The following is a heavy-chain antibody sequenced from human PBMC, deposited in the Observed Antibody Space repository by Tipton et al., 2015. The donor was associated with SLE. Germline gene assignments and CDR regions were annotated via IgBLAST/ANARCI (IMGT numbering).Heavy chain of an antibody. D-gene: IGHD7-27*01. Sequence: TLSLTCTVSGGSISSGSYYWSWIRQPPGKGLEWIGHVYYTGSTRYNPSLKSRLTISVDTSKNQFPLRLNSVTAAEAAVYYCARDSLNWGTYYHGIDVWGQGTTVTVSS. CDR2: VYYTGST. V-gene: IGHV4-61*01. J-gene: IGHJ6*02. CDR1: GGSISSGSYY. CDR3: ARDSLNWGTYYHGIDV.